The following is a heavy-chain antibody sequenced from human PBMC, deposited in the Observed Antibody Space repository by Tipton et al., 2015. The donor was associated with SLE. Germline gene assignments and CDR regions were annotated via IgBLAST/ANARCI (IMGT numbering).Heavy chain of an antibody. CDR1: GGSFSGYY. J-gene: IGHJ4*02. Sequence: TLSLTCAVYGGSFSGYYWSWIRQPPGKGLEWIGEINHSASTNYNPSLKSRVTISVDTSKNQFSLKLSSLTAADTAVYYCASTGVDSGDYVYWGQGTLVTVSS. CDR2: INHSAST. D-gene: IGHD4-17*01. CDR3: ASTGVDSGDYVY. V-gene: IGHV4-34*01.